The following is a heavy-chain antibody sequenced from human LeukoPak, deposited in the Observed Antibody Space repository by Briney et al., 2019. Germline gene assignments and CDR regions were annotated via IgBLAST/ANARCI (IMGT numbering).Heavy chain of an antibody. CDR1: GFTFSSYG. D-gene: IGHD3-22*01. Sequence: GGSLRLSCAASGFTFSSYGMHWVRQAPGKGLEWVAFIRYDGSNKYYADSVKGRFTISRDNSKNTLYLQMNSLRAEDTAVYYCARDWRSDYYDSSGYYPDYWGQGTLVTVSS. V-gene: IGHV3-30*02. J-gene: IGHJ4*02. CDR3: ARDWRSDYYDSSGYYPDY. CDR2: IRYDGSNK.